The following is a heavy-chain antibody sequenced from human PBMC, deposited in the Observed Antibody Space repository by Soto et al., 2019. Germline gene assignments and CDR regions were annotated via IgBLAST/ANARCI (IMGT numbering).Heavy chain of an antibody. CDR1: GGSISRDSDY. D-gene: IGHD1-26*01. V-gene: IGHV4-39*01. CDR3: ARHYSGAPFGFP. CDR2: IHYSGTT. Sequence: QMQLQESGPGLVKPSETLSLTCFVSGGSISRDSDYWGWIRQPPGKGLEWIGSIHYSGTTYYNPSLKSRITVSVDTSRNQFSVKLSSVTAADTAVYYCARHYSGAPFGFPWGQGTLVTVSS. J-gene: IGHJ5*02.